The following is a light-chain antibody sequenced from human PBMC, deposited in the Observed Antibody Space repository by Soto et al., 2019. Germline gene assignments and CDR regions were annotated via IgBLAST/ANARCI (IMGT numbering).Light chain of an antibody. J-gene: IGLJ2*01. CDR1: SGSIASNY. Sequence: NFILTQPHSVSESPGKTVTISCTRSSGSIASNYVQWYQQRPGSVPTTVIYEGNQRPSGVPDRFAGSTDGSSNSASLPISGLQTEDEADYYCQSYDSSTVVFGGGTKLTVL. CDR3: QSYDSSTVV. CDR2: EGN. V-gene: IGLV6-57*04.